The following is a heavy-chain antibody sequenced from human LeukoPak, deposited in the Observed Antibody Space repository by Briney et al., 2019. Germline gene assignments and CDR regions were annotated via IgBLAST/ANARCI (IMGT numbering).Heavy chain of an antibody. CDR2: IDPGESDT. CDR1: GYSFISYR. D-gene: IGHD6-13*01. Sequence: GGSLKTSCKGSGYSFISYRIGGVRQMPGKGLEWMGIIDPGESDTRYSPSFQGQVTISADKSISPAYLQWSSLKASDTAMYYCARLRPELVIGAFDIWGQGTMVTVSS. J-gene: IGHJ3*02. V-gene: IGHV5-51*01. CDR3: ARLRPELVIGAFDI.